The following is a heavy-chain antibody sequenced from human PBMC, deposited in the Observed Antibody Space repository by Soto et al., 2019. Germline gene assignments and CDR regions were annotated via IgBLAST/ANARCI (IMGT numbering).Heavy chain of an antibody. CDR1: GGPISGEYY. D-gene: IGHD3-22*01. CDR3: VSEGVGFDRSGYPSRYFDF. J-gene: IGHJ4*02. Sequence: QVQLQESGPRLVKPSETMSLTCNVAGGPISGEYYWTCIRHPPGQGLVRIGYILYSGSTYYNPSLKSRVKMSVDTSKNQFSLSLSSVTAADTAVYYCVSEGVGFDRSGYPSRYFDFWGQGILVTVSS. V-gene: IGHV4-30-4*01. CDR2: ILYSGST.